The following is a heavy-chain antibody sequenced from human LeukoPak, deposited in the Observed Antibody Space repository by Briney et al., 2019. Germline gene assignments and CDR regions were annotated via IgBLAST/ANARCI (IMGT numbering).Heavy chain of an antibody. J-gene: IGHJ3*02. CDR3: ARDWYGGNRAFDI. D-gene: IGHD1-26*01. Sequence: SGTLSLTCAVSGGSISGGNWWRWVRQPPGKGLEWIGQIYHSGSTIYNPSLKSRVTISVDTSKNQFSLKLSSVTAADTAVYYCARDWYGGNRAFDIWGQGTMVTVSS. V-gene: IGHV4-4*02. CDR2: IYHSGST. CDR1: GGSISGGNW.